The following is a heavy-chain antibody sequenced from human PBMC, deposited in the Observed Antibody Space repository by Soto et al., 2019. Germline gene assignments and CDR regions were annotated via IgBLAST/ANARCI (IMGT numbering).Heavy chain of an antibody. D-gene: IGHD6-19*01. V-gene: IGHV4-31*03. J-gene: IGHJ4*02. CDR3: AIDSYSSGWI. CDR1: GGSISSGGYY. Sequence: QVQLQESGPGLVKPSQTLSLTCTVSGGSISSGGYYWSWIRQHPGKGLEWIGYIYYSGNTYYNPSPESRVTISVDTSKNHFSLKLSSVTAADTAVYYCAIDSYSSGWIWGQGTLVTVSS. CDR2: IYYSGNT.